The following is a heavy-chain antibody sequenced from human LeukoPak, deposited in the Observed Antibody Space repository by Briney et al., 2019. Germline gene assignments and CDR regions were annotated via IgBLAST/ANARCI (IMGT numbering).Heavy chain of an antibody. CDR2: ISGSGGST. CDR1: GITFSRYA. D-gene: IGHD4-17*01. V-gene: IGHV3-23*01. CDR3: AKDSLGYGEYYYYGMDV. Sequence: GGSLRLSCAASGITFSRYAMSWVRQAPGKGLEWVSAISGSGGSTYYADSVKGRFTISRDNSKNTLYLQMNSLRAEDTAVYYCAKDSLGYGEYYYYGMDVWGQGTTVTVSS. J-gene: IGHJ6*02.